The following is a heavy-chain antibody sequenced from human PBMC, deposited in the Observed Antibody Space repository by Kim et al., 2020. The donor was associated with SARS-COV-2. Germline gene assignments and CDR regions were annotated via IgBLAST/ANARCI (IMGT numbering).Heavy chain of an antibody. CDR1: GYTFTSYG. V-gene: IGHV1-18*01. D-gene: IGHD6-13*01. CDR2: ISAYNGNT. CDR3: ARDMDGRRTHWGSSWPAAND. Sequence: ASVKVSCKASGYTFTSYGISWVRQAPGQGLEWMGWISAYNGNTNYAQKLQGRVTMTTDTSTSTAYMELRSLRSDDTAVYYCARDMDGRRTHWGSSWPAANDWGQGTLVTVSS. J-gene: IGHJ4*02.